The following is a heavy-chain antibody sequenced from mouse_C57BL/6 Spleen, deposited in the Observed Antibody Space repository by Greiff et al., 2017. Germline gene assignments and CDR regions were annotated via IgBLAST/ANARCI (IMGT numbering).Heavy chain of an antibody. CDR1: GYAFSSSW. V-gene: IGHV1-82*01. D-gene: IGHD2-1*01. J-gene: IGHJ1*03. Sequence: VQVVESGPELVKPGASVKISCKASGYAFSSSWMNWVKQRPGKGLEWIGRIYPGDGDTNYNGKFKGKATLTADKSSSTAYMQLSSLTSEDSAVYFCAREGNYWYFDVWGTGTTVTVSS. CDR2: IYPGDGDT. CDR3: AREGNYWYFDV.